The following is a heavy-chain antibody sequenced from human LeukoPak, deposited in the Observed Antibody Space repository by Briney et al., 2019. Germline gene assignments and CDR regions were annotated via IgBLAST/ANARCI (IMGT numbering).Heavy chain of an antibody. Sequence: GGSLRLSCAASGFTFSCYEMIWVRQVPGKGLEWISYISSSGSTIYFADSVKGRFTISRDNAKNSCYLQMNSLRAEDTAVYYCARTSRPFRRSEYSQHWGQATLVIVSS. V-gene: IGHV3-48*03. CDR2: ISSSGSTI. D-gene: IGHD1-26*01. CDR3: ARTSRPFRRSEYSQH. J-gene: IGHJ1*01. CDR1: GFTFSCYE.